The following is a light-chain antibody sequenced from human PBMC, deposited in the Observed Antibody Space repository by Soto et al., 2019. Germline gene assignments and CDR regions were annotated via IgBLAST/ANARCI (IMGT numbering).Light chain of an antibody. CDR2: GAS. CDR3: QQYNNWPPWT. CDR1: QSVSNN. J-gene: IGKJ1*01. Sequence: EIVLTQSPGTLSLSPGERATLPCRASQSVSNNYLAWYQQKPGQAPRLLIYGASTRATGIPARFSGSGSGTEFTLTISSLQSEDFAVYYCQQYNNWPPWTFGQGTKVDIK. V-gene: IGKV3-15*01.